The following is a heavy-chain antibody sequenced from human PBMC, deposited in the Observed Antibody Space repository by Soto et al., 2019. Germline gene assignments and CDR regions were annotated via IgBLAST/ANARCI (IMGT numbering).Heavy chain of an antibody. Sequence: QVQLVESGGGVVQPGRSLRLSCAASGFTFSSYGMHWVRQAPGKGLEWVAVISYDGSNKYYADSVKGRFTISRDNSKVTLYLQMNSLRDEDTAVYYCAKGPAIVLVPAAMNYYYGMAVWGQGTTVTVSS. CDR1: GFTFSSYG. CDR3: AKGPAIVLVPAAMNYYYGMAV. J-gene: IGHJ6*01. CDR2: ISYDGSNK. V-gene: IGHV3-30*18. D-gene: IGHD2-2*01.